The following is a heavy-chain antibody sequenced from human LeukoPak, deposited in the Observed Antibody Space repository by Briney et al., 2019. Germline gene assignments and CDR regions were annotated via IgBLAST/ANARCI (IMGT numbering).Heavy chain of an antibody. D-gene: IGHD4-23*01. J-gene: IGHJ6*03. Sequence: PSQTLSLTCTVSGGSISSGGYYWSWIRQPPGKGLEWIGYIYHSGSTYYNPSLKSRVTISVDRSKNQFSLKLSSVTAADTAVYYCAKVPNSYYHMDVWGKGTTVTVSS. CDR3: AKVPNSYYHMDV. CDR1: GGSISSGGYY. V-gene: IGHV4-30-2*01. CDR2: IYHSGST.